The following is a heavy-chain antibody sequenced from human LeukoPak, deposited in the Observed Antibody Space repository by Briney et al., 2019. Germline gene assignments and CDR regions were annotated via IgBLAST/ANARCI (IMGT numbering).Heavy chain of an antibody. Sequence: KPSETLSLTCAVYGGSFSGYYWSWIRQPPGKGLEWIAEINHSGSNNYNPSLKSRVTISVDTSKNQFSLKLSSVTAADTAVYYCARGPVTADAFDIWGQGTMVTASS. V-gene: IGHV4-34*01. J-gene: IGHJ3*02. CDR3: ARGPVTADAFDI. CDR1: GGSFSGYY. CDR2: INHSGSN. D-gene: IGHD4-17*01.